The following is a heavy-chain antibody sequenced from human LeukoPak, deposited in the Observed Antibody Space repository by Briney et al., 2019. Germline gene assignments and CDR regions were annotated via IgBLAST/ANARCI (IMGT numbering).Heavy chain of an antibody. V-gene: IGHV4-59*11. J-gene: IGHJ3*02. CDR2: ISYIGTT. D-gene: IGHD4-17*01. CDR1: GDSFSSHY. CDR3: ARDLVTVTKGFDI. Sequence: PTETLSLTCAVSGDSFSSHYWTWIRQPPGRGLEWIGYISYIGTTNYNPSLKSRVTISIDTSKNQFSLKLSSVTTADTAVYYCARDLVTVTKGFDIWGLGTMVSVSS.